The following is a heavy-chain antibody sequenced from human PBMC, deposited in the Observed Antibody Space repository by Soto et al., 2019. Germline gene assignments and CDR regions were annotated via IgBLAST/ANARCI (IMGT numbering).Heavy chain of an antibody. CDR2: IIPIFGTA. CDR3: ASDFWSGYSINWFDP. Sequence: GAPAKGSSKDSGGTLSRNSISWVRHAPGQGLEWMGGIIPIFGTANYAQKFQGRVTITADESTSTAYMELSSLRSEDTAVYYCASDFWSGYSINWFDPWGQGTLVTVSS. V-gene: IGHV1-69*13. D-gene: IGHD3-3*01. J-gene: IGHJ5*02. CDR1: GGTLSRNS.